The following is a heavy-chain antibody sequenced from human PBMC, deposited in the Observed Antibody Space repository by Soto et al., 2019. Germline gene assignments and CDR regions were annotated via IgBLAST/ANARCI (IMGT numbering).Heavy chain of an antibody. Sequence: QMQLAQSGAEVKRPGSSVKVSCKASGYTFNSYPLNWVRQAPGQGLEWIGGIVPIFGRPHYSDLLRGRGVITADESSDTAVVELTNRPFADTATYYCASFPFRHGQYYNNVCVDVWGQGTTIIGSS. J-gene: IGHJ6*02. CDR3: ASFPFRHGQYYNNVCVDV. CDR1: GYTFNSYP. CDR2: IVPIFGRP. D-gene: IGHD3-10*01. V-gene: IGHV1-69*01.